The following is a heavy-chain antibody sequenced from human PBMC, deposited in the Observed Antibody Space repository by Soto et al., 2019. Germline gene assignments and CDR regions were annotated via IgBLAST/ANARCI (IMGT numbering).Heavy chain of an antibody. J-gene: IGHJ4*02. CDR1: GFNFSNYY. Sequence: QMQLVESGGGLVKPGGSLRLSCAASGFNFSNYYMTWIRQAPGKGLEWISYISSSSRDTEYADSVKGRFMISRDNAKRSLSLQMNSLRVEDTAVYYCARWLEVLTTSDSWGQGTLVTVSS. V-gene: IGHV3-11*06. D-gene: IGHD3-22*01. CDR2: ISSSSRDT. CDR3: ARWLEVLTTSDS.